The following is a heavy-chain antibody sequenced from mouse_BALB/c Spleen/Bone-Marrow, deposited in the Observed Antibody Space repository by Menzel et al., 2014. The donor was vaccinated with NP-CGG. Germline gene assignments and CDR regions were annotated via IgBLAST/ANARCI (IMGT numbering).Heavy chain of an antibody. CDR2: IDPANYNT. CDR1: GFNIKDPY. J-gene: IGHJ3*01. Sequence: EVKLQESGAELVKPGASVKLSCTTSGFNIKDPYIHWVKQRPEQGLEWIGRIDPANYNTQYDPKFQGKATITADTLSNAAYLQLNSLTSEDTAVYYCATLTGTFDYWGQGTPVTVSA. D-gene: IGHD4-1*01. CDR3: ATLTGTFDY. V-gene: IGHV14-3*02.